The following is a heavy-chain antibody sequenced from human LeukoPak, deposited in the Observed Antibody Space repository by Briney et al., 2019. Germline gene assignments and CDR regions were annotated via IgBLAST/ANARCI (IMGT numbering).Heavy chain of an antibody. V-gene: IGHV1-18*01. CDR2: ISAYNGNT. Sequence: GASVKVSCKASGYTFTSYCISWVRQAPGQGLEWMGWISAYNGNTNYAQKLQGRGTMTTDTSTSTAYMELRSLRSDDTAVYYCARVPTPSSSLIPLDYWGQGTLVTVSS. D-gene: IGHD6-13*01. CDR1: GYTFTSYC. CDR3: ARVPTPSSSLIPLDY. J-gene: IGHJ4*02.